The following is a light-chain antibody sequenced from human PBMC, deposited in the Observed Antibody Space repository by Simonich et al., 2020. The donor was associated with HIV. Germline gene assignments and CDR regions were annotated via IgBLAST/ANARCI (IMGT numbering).Light chain of an antibody. CDR2: GAS. CDR3: QQYNNWPLF. J-gene: IGKJ2*01. V-gene: IGKV3-15*01. CDR1: QSVSSN. Sequence: EIVMTQSPATLSVSTGNPATLSCRASQSVSSNLAWYQQKPGQAPRLLIYGASTRATGIPARFSGSGSGTEFTLTISSMQSEDFAVYYCQQYNNWPLFFGQGTKLEIK.